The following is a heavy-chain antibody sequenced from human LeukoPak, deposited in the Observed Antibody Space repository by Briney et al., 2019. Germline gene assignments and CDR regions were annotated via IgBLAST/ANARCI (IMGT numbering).Heavy chain of an antibody. D-gene: IGHD3-10*01. CDR2: ISSSSSYI. Sequence: GGSLRLSCAASGFTFSSYSMNWVRQAPGKGLEWFSSISSSSSYIYYADSVKGRFTISRDNAKNSLYLQMNSLRAEDTAVYYCARDSVRVGYGSGSLPFYWGQGTLVTVSS. CDR3: ARDSVRVGYGSGSLPFY. CDR1: GFTFSSYS. V-gene: IGHV3-21*01. J-gene: IGHJ4*02.